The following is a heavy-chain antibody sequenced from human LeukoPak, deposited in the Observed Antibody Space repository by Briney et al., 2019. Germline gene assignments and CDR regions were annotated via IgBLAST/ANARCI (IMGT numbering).Heavy chain of an antibody. V-gene: IGHV3-11*01. Sequence: GGSLRLSCAASGFTFSDYYTSWIRQAPGKGLEWVSYISGSGNTINYADSVKGRFTISRDNAKNSLYLQMSSLRAEDTAVYYCARGYQQPGYWGQGTLVTVSS. CDR1: GFTFSDYY. CDR2: ISGSGNTI. D-gene: IGHD6-13*01. CDR3: ARGYQQPGY. J-gene: IGHJ4*02.